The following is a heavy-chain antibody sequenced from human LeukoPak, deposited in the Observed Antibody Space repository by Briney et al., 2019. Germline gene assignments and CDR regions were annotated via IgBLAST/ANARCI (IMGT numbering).Heavy chain of an antibody. Sequence: PGGSLRLSCAPSGFTFSTYAMHWVRQAPGEGLGWVAVILYDGSSKYCADSVKGQSTICRDNFKNTMDLQMNSLRAEDTGVYYCARARSSYGYGDAFDIWGQGTMVTVSS. V-gene: IGHV3-30*04. CDR3: ARARSSYGYGDAFDI. D-gene: IGHD5-18*01. CDR1: GFTFSTYA. CDR2: ILYDGSSK. J-gene: IGHJ3*02.